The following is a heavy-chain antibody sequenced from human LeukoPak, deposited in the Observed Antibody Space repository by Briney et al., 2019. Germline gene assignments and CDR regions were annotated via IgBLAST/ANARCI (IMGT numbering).Heavy chain of an antibody. CDR2: INHSGGT. Sequence: SETLSLTCAVYGGSFSGYYWSWIRQPPGKGLEWIGEINHSGGTNYNPSLKSRVTISVDTSKNQFSLKLSSVTAADTAVYYCARGLPHVDYWGQGTLVTVSS. CDR1: GGSFSGYY. V-gene: IGHV4-34*01. CDR3: ARGLPHVDY. J-gene: IGHJ4*02.